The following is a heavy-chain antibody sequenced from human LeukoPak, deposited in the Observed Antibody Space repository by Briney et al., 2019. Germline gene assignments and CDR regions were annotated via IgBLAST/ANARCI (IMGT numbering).Heavy chain of an antibody. D-gene: IGHD3-10*01. CDR3: ARDGRITMVRGADMDV. V-gene: IGHV1-2*02. CDR2: INPNSGGT. Sequence: ASVKVSCKASGYTFTGYYMHWVRQAPGQGLEWMGWINPNSGGTNYAQKFQGRVTMTRDTSISTAYMELSRLRSDDTAVYYCARDGRITMVRGADMDVWGQGTTVTVSS. CDR1: GYTFTGYY. J-gene: IGHJ6*02.